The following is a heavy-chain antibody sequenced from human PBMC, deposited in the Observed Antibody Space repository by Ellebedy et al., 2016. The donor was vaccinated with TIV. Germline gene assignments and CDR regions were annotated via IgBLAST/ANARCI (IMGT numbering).Heavy chain of an antibody. CDR1: GYSFTTYW. V-gene: IGHV5-51*01. CDR3: ARCGYSGYGNDY. CDR2: IYPGDSDT. J-gene: IGHJ4*02. D-gene: IGHD5-12*01. Sequence: ASVKVSCKGSGYSFTTYWIGWVRQMPGKGLEWMGIIYPGDSDTRYSPSFQGQVTFSADKSISTAYLQWSGLKASDTAMYYCARCGYSGYGNDYWGQGTLVTVSS.